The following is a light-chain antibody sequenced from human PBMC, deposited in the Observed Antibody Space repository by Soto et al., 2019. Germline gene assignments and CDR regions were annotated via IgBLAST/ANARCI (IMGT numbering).Light chain of an antibody. J-gene: IGKJ3*01. CDR2: AAS. Sequence: EVVLTQSPGTLSLSPGERATLSCRASQSISGSSLAWYQQKPGQAPRLLIYAASSRATGIPDRFSGSGSGTDFTLTISRLEPEDFAVYYCQQYGGSPFTFGPGTKVDIK. CDR1: QSISGSS. CDR3: QQYGGSPFT. V-gene: IGKV3-20*01.